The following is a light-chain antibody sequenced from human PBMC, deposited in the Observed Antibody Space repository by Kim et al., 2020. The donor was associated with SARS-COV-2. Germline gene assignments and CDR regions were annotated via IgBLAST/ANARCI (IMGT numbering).Light chain of an antibody. CDR3: QHYNGYPWT. CDR1: ESVDRW. J-gene: IGKJ1*01. Sequence: GDRVTITCRATESVDRWLACYQQKPGQAPKLLIYDASTLEDGVPTRFSGSGSGTEFTLTISSLQPDDFATFYCQHYNGYPWTFGQGTKVDIK. V-gene: IGKV1-5*01. CDR2: DAS.